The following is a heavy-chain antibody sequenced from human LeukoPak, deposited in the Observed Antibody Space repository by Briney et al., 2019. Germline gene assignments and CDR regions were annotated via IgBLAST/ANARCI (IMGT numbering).Heavy chain of an antibody. CDR1: GYTFTGYY. CDR2: INPNTGGI. Sequence: GASVKVSCKSSGYTFTGYYTHWVRQAPGQGLEWMGWINPNTGGINYAQKFQGRVTMTRDTSISAAYMELSRLRSDDTAVYYCARAKATMIVNWFDPWGQGTLVTVSS. V-gene: IGHV1-2*02. J-gene: IGHJ5*02. CDR3: ARAKATMIVNWFDP. D-gene: IGHD3-22*01.